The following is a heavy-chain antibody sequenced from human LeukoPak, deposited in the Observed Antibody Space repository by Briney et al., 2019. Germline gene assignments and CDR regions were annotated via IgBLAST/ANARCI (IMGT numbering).Heavy chain of an antibody. Sequence: GGSLRLSCAASGFTFSSYWMSWVRQAPGKGLEWVANIKQDGSEKYYVDSVKGRFTISRDNSKNTLYLQMNSLRPEDTAVYYCAKSLGATRGYFEHWGQGTLVTVSS. D-gene: IGHD1-26*01. CDR2: IKQDGSEK. CDR1: GFTFSSYW. J-gene: IGHJ4*02. CDR3: AKSLGATRGYFEH. V-gene: IGHV3-7*01.